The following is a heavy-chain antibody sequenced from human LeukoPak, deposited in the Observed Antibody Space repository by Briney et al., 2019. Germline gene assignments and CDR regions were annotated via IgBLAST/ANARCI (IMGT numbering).Heavy chain of an antibody. Sequence: SETLSLTCTVSGGSISSSSHYWGWIRQPPGKGLEWIGTIFYSGTTYYNPSLKSRITISVDTSKNQFSLKLSSVTAADTAVYYCARGPEHYDILTGIDYWGQGTLVTVSS. V-gene: IGHV4-39*01. J-gene: IGHJ4*02. CDR1: GGSISSSSHY. CDR3: ARGPEHYDILTGIDY. D-gene: IGHD3-9*01. CDR2: IFYSGTT.